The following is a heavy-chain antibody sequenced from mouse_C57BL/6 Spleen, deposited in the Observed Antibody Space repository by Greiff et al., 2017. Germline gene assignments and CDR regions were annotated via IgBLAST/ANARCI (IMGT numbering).Heavy chain of an antibody. J-gene: IGHJ4*01. Sequence: VQLQQPGAELVRPGSSVKLSCKASGYTFPSYWMDWVKQRPGQGLEWIGNIYPSDSETHYNQKFKDKATLTVDKSSSTAYMQLSSLTSEDSAVYYCARSEDYLYAMDYWGQGTSVTVSS. D-gene: IGHD5-5*01. CDR1: GYTFPSYW. CDR3: ARSEDYLYAMDY. CDR2: IYPSDSET. V-gene: IGHV1-61*01.